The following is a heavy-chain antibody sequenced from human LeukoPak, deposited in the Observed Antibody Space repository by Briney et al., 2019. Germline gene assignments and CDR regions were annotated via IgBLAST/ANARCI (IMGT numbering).Heavy chain of an antibody. V-gene: IGHV3-64*01. CDR3: AREGDPQPFDY. CDR1: GFTFSSYA. J-gene: IGHJ4*02. CDR2: TSSNGGST. Sequence: GGSLRLSCAASGFTFSSYAMHWVRQAPGKGLEYVSATSSNGGSTYYANSVKGRFTISRDNSKNTLYLQMGSLRAEDMAVYYCAREGDPQPFDYWGQGTLVTVSS.